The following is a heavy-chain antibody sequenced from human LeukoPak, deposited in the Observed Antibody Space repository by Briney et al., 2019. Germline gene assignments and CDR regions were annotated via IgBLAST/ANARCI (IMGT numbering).Heavy chain of an antibody. J-gene: IGHJ6*02. CDR3: ARYPTNYYDSSGYPTIYYYGIDV. D-gene: IGHD3-22*01. CDR1: GFTVSNNY. CDR2: IYSGGNA. V-gene: IGHV3-53*01. Sequence: GGSLRLPCAACGFTVSNNYMSWVRQAPGKGLEWVSVIYSGGNAYYADSVKGRFTISRDNSKNTLYLQMNSLRAEDTAIYYCARYPTNYYDSSGYPTIYYYGIDVWGQGTTVTVSS.